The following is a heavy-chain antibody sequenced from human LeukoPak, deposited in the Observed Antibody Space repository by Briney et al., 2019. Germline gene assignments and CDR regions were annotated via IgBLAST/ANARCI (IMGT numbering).Heavy chain of an antibody. CDR3: ARDSQSGLRPYFDY. Sequence: PSETLSLTCTVSGGSINSYSWSWIRQPPGKGLEWIGNVYYSGSTNYNPSLKSRVTISVDTSKNQFSLKVSSVTAADTAVYYCARDSQSGLRPYFDYWGQGTLVTVSS. CDR2: VYYSGST. V-gene: IGHV4-59*01. D-gene: IGHD5-12*01. CDR1: GGSINSYS. J-gene: IGHJ4*02.